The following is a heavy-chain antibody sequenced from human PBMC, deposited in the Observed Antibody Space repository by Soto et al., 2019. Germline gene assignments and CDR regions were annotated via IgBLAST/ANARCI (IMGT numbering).Heavy chain of an antibody. CDR3: VRPNFGALTHFDF. CDR2: IFPGDSDT. V-gene: IGHV5-51*01. Sequence: PGESLKISCKALGYTFTNYWIGWVRQTPGKGLEWMGTIFPGDSDTRYNPSFEGQVTVSADESISTAYLQWNTLKASDTAMYYCVRPNFGALTHFDFWGQGTQVTVSS. D-gene: IGHD3-16*01. J-gene: IGHJ4*02. CDR1: GYTFTNYW.